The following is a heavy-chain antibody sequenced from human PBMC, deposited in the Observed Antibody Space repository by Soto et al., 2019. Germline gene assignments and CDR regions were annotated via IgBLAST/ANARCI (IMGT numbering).Heavy chain of an antibody. V-gene: IGHV4-59*01. Sequence: QVQLQEAGPGLVKPSETLSLTCTVSGGSISSYYWSWIRQPPGKGLVWIGYIYYSGRTKYNPSLESRVTISVDTPKNPFALKLSSVTAADAAVYYCARDRDFWSGYLTGGFAPWGQGTLVTVSS. CDR3: ARDRDFWSGYLTGGFAP. D-gene: IGHD3-3*01. J-gene: IGHJ5*02. CDR1: GGSISSYY. CDR2: IYYSGRT.